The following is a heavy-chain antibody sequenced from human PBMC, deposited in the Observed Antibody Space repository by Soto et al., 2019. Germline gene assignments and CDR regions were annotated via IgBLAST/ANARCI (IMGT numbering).Heavy chain of an antibody. V-gene: IGHV4-34*01. D-gene: IGHD1-1*01. J-gene: IGHJ3*02. CDR1: GGFVSSGSYY. Sequence: QVQLQQWGAGLLKPSETLSLTCAVYGGFVSSGSYYWSWIRQPPGKGLEWIGEMSHSGGTHFNPSLKGRFTISVDTSKNQFSLKMSSVTAADTALYYCARVERETATTVVDAFDIWGPGTMVTVSS. CDR2: MSHSGGT. CDR3: ARVERETATTVVDAFDI.